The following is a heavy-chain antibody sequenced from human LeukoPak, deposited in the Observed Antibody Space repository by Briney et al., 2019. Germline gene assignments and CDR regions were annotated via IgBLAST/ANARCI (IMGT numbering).Heavy chain of an antibody. CDR2: LSGSGYST. V-gene: IGHV3-23*01. J-gene: IGHJ5*02. D-gene: IGHD5-12*01. Sequence: GGSLRLSCAASGFTFNSYAMSWVRQAPGKGLEWVSTLSGSGYSTYHAASVQGRFTISRDNSENTLHLQMNSLRVEDTAVYYYARSNIVEGTYWFDPWGQGTLVTVSS. CDR3: ARSNIVEGTYWFDP. CDR1: GFTFNSYA.